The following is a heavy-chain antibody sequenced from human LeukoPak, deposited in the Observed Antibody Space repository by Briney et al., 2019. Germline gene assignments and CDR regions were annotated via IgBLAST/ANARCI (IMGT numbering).Heavy chain of an antibody. CDR1: GFPFSTIW. CDR3: TTGNSLGRDGNYFFDF. D-gene: IGHD1-7*01. J-gene: IGHJ4*02. Sequence: GGSLRLSCAASGFPFSTIWMNWVRQAPGKGLEWVGRIKSKTEGGTRDYAAPVKGRFTISRDDSKNRLCLQMNSLKTEDTAVYYCTTGNSLGRDGNYFFDFWGPGTLVTVSS. V-gene: IGHV3-15*01. CDR2: IKSKTEGGTR.